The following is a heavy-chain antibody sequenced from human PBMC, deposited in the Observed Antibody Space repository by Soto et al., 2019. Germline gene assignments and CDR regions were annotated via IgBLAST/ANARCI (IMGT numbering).Heavy chain of an antibody. V-gene: IGHV3-21*01. J-gene: IGHJ6*03. CDR1: GFTFSSYS. D-gene: IGHD3-22*01. CDR3: ARDTGYSWKKTYYYYMDV. Sequence: EVQLVESGGGLVKPGGSLRLSCAASGFTFSSYSMNWVRQAPGKGLEWVSSISSSSSYIYYADSVKGRFTISRDNAKNSLYLQMNSLRAEDTAVYYCARDTGYSWKKTYYYYMDVWGKGTTFTVSS. CDR2: ISSSSSYI.